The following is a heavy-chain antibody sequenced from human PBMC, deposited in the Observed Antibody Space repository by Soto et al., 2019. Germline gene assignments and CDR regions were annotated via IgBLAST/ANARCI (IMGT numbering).Heavy chain of an antibody. CDR1: GGTFSSYA. V-gene: IGHV1-69*01. D-gene: IGHD2-21*01. J-gene: IGHJ6*02. CDR2: IIPIFGTA. CDR3: VRDKTHPVASVVDRRADYGIDV. Sequence: QVQLVQSGAEVKKPGSSVKVSCKASGGTFSSYAISWVRQAPGQGLEWMGGIIPIFGTANYAQKFQGRVTITADEATSTAYRETSSTRSEDRAEYYCVRDKTHPVASVVDRRADYGIDVWGQGTTVTVSS.